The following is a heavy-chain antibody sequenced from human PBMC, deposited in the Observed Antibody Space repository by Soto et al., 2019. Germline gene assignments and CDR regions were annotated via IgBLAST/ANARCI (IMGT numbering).Heavy chain of an antibody. CDR3: AKISYKDYYDSSGYHQSPLYYFDY. V-gene: IGHV1-69*01. CDR2: IIPIFGTA. Sequence: QVQLVQSGAEVKKPGSSVKVSCKASGGTFSSYAISWVRQAPGQGLEWMGGIIPIFGTANYAQKFQGRVTITADESTSTAYMELSSLRSEDTAVYYCAKISYKDYYDSSGYHQSPLYYFDYWGQGTLVTVSS. J-gene: IGHJ4*02. D-gene: IGHD3-22*01. CDR1: GGTFSSYA.